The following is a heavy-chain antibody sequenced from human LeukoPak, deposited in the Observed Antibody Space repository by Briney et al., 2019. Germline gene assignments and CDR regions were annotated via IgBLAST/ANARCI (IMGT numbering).Heavy chain of an antibody. CDR3: ARGRWGDYVLPFDY. CDR2: ISGSGGST. J-gene: IGHJ4*02. CDR1: GFTFSSYA. V-gene: IGHV3-23*01. Sequence: GGSLRLSCAASGFTFSSYAMSWVRQAPGKGLEWVSAISGSGGSTYYADSVKGRFTISRDNSKNTLYLQMNSLRAEDTAVYYCARGRWGDYVLPFDYWGQGTLVTVSS. D-gene: IGHD4-17*01.